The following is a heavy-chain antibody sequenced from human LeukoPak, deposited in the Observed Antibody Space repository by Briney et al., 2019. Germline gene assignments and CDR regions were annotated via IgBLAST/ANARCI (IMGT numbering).Heavy chain of an antibody. CDR2: ISYSGSS. CDR1: GGSINNYY. CDR3: ARYSLVASGWHFDL. J-gene: IGHJ2*01. D-gene: IGHD5-12*01. V-gene: IGHV4-59*01. Sequence: SETLSLTCTVSGGSINNYYWSWIRQPPGKGLEWIGYISYSGSSNYNPSLKSRVTMSVDTSKNQFSLKLTSVTAADAAVYYCARYSLVASGWHFDLWGRGTLVTVSS.